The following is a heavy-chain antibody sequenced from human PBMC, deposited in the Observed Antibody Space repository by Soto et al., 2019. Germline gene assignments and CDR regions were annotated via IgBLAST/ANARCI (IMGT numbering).Heavy chain of an antibody. Sequence: VSGPTLVNPTQTLTLTCTFSGFSFRTSGMCVSWIRQPPGKALEWLALIDWGDDKFYSSSLKPRLSIFKDTSRNQVVLTMTNMDPLDTGTYYCARMIPSYSDILTGYYPPHFDYWGQGTPVTVSS. D-gene: IGHD3-9*01. CDR1: GFSFRTSGMC. V-gene: IGHV2-70*01. CDR2: IDWGDDK. CDR3: ARMIPSYSDILTGYYPPHFDY. J-gene: IGHJ4*02.